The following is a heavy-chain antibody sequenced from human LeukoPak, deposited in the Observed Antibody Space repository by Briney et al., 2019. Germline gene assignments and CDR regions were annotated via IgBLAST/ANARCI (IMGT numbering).Heavy chain of an antibody. D-gene: IGHD6-13*01. V-gene: IGHV1-2*06. CDR2: INPNSGGT. J-gene: IGHJ4*02. Sequence: GASVTASCKASGYTFTGYYMHWVRQAPGQGLEWMGRINPNSGGTNYAQKFQGRVTMTRDTSISTAYMELSRLRSDDTAVYYCARVTGSSWSFDYWGQGTLVTVSS. CDR1: GYTFTGYY. CDR3: ARVTGSSWSFDY.